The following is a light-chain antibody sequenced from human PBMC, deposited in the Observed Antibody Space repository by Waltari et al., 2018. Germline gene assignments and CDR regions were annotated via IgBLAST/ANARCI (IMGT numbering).Light chain of an antibody. V-gene: IGLV2-14*01. CDR2: DVS. CDR1: NTDVGAHNF. CDR3: SSYTRSRTYV. Sequence: QSALTQPASVSGSPGQSIAISCTGTNTDVGAHNFVSWYQQHPGRAPKPIIYDVSNRPSVISERFAGSKFGNTASLTISGLQAEDEADYYCSSYTRSRTYVFGSGTKVTVL. J-gene: IGLJ1*01.